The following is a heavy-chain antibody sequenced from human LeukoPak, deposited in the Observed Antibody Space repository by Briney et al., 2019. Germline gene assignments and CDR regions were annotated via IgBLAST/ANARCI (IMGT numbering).Heavy chain of an antibody. CDR1: GGSISSYY. CDR2: IYYSGST. V-gene: IGHV4-59*01. CDR3: ASYCSSTSCHGFQH. J-gene: IGHJ1*01. D-gene: IGHD2-2*01. Sequence: PSETLSLTCTVSGGSISSYYWSWIRQPPGKGLEWIGYIYYSGSTNYNPSLKSRVTISVDTFKNQFSLKLSSVTAADTAVYYCASYCSSTSCHGFQHWGQGTLVTVSS.